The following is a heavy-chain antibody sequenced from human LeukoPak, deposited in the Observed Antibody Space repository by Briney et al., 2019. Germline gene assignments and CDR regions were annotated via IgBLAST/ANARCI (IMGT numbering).Heavy chain of an antibody. CDR3: AKNYCRDGNCPFPFLDS. CDR2: ITGTGGR. Sequence: GGSLRLSCAASGFTFSSYAMSWVRQAPGKGLEWVSIITGTGGRYYGDSVKGRFILSRDNSKNTVYMQMSSLRAEDTATYYCAKNYCRDGNCPFPFLDSWGQGTLVTVSS. CDR1: GFTFSSYA. V-gene: IGHV3-23*01. D-gene: IGHD2-15*01. J-gene: IGHJ4*02.